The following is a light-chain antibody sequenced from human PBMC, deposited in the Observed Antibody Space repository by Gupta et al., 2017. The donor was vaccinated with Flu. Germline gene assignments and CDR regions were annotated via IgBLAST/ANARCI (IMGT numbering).Light chain of an antibody. J-gene: IGKJ4*01. CDR2: WAS. V-gene: IGKV4-1*01. CDR3: QQYYSTPQPT. Sequence: DIVMTQSPDSLAVSLGARATINCKSSQSVLYSSNNKNYLAWYQQKPGQPPKLLIYWASTRESGVPDRFSGSGSGTDFTLTISSLQAEDVAVYYCQQYYSTPQPTFGGGTKVEIK. CDR1: QSVLYSSNNKNY.